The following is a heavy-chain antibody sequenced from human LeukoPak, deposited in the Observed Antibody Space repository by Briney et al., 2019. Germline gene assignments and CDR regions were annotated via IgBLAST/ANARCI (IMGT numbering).Heavy chain of an antibody. Sequence: PGGSLRLSCAASGFSFNTYWMHWVRQVPGKGLVWVSGMNTDGSDRSYADSVKGRFTISRDNAKNTLYLQTNSLRAEGTAVYYCARDHSSWEVPSDYWGQGTLVTVSS. J-gene: IGHJ4*02. D-gene: IGHD6-13*01. CDR3: ARDHSSWEVPSDY. CDR1: GFSFNTYW. CDR2: MNTDGSDR. V-gene: IGHV3-74*01.